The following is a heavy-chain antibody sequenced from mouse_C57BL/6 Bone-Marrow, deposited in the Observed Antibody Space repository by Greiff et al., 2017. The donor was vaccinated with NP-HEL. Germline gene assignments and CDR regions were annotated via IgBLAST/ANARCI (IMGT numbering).Heavy chain of an antibody. CDR3: ARCSNYLFDY. V-gene: IGHV1-26*01. CDR2: INPNNGGT. CDR1: GYTFTDYY. Sequence: EVQLQQSGPELVKPGASVKISCKASGYTFTDYYMNWVKQSHGKSLEWIGDINPNNGGTSYNQKFKGKATLTVDKSSSTAYMELRSLTSEDSAVYYCARCSNYLFDYWGQGTTLTVSS. D-gene: IGHD2-5*01. J-gene: IGHJ2*01.